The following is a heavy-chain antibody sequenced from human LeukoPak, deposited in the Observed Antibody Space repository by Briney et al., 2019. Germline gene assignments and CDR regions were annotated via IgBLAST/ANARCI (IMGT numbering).Heavy chain of an antibody. J-gene: IGHJ4*02. CDR1: GYTLTELS. CDR2: FDPEDGET. V-gene: IGHV1-24*01. CDR3: ARDQEGFDY. Sequence: GASVKVSGKVSGYTLTELSMHWVRQAPGKGLEWMGGFDPEDGETIYAQKFQGRVTMTRDTSTSTVHMELSGLRSEDTAVYYCARDQEGFDYWGQGTLVTVSS.